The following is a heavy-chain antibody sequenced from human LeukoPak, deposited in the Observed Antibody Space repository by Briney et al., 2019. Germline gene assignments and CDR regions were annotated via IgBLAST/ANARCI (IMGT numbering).Heavy chain of an antibody. CDR3: ARFLTSTGWFSYFDH. CDR1: GFTFNSYA. Sequence: GGSLRLSCAASGFTFNSYALHWVRQAPGKGLEWVAVTSYDGNNKYYAESVKGRFTISRDNSKNTLYLQMNSLRAEDTAVYYCARFLTSTGWFSYFDHWGQGTLVTVS. D-gene: IGHD6-19*01. J-gene: IGHJ4*02. V-gene: IGHV3-30*14. CDR2: TSYDGNNK.